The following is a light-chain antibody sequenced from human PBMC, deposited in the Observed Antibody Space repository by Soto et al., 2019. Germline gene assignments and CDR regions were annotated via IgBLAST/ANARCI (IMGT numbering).Light chain of an antibody. V-gene: IGKV3-20*01. CDR2: VAS. CDR1: ESISNSY. CDR3: QQYGTSPWT. Sequence: EIVLTQSPGTLSLSPGERASLSCRASESISNSYLAWYQQKPGQAPRVLIYVASTRATGIPARFSGSGSGTDFTLSISRVEPEDFAVYYCQQYGTSPWTFGQGTKVVIK. J-gene: IGKJ1*01.